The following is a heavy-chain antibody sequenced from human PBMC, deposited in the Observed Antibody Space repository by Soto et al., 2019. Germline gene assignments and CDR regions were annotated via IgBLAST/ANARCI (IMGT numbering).Heavy chain of an antibody. D-gene: IGHD1-26*01. J-gene: IGHJ4*02. V-gene: IGHV4-61*01. CDR2: IYYSGST. CDR1: GGSVSSGSYY. Sequence: SETLSLTCTVSGGSVSSGSYYWSWIRQPPGKGLEWIGYIYYSGSTNYNPSLKSRVTISVDTSKNQFSLKLSSVTAADTAVYYCARVAGIVGAIDYWGQGTLVTVSS. CDR3: ARVAGIVGAIDY.